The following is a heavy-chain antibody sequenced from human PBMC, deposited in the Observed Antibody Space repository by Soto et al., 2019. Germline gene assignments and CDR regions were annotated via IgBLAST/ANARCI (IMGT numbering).Heavy chain of an antibody. CDR3: ARDFGRFLGPRTRTNWFDP. D-gene: IGHD3-3*01. CDR2: IYYSGST. J-gene: IGHJ5*02. V-gene: IGHV4-61*01. CDR1: GGSVSSGSYY. Sequence: PSETLSLTCTVSGGSVSSGSYYWSWIRQPPGKGLEWIGYIYYSGSTNYNPSLKSRVTISVDTSKNQFSLKLSSVTAADTAVYYCARDFGRFLGPRTRTNWFDPWGQGTLVTVSS.